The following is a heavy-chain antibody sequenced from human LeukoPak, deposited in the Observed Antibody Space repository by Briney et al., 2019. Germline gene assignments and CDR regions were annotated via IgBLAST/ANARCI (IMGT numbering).Heavy chain of an antibody. CDR2: INPNSGGT. V-gene: IGHV1-2*02. D-gene: IGHD2-2*01. Sequence: ASVKVSCKASGYTFIGYYMHWVRQAPGQGLEWMGWINPNSGGTNYAQKFQGRVTMTRDTSISTAYMELSRLRSDDTAVYYCARYCSSTSCPIDYWGQGTLVTVSS. CDR3: ARYCSSTSCPIDY. J-gene: IGHJ4*02. CDR1: GYTFIGYY.